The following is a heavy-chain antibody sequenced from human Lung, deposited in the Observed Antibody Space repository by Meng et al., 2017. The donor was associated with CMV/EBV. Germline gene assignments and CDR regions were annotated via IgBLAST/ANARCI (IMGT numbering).Heavy chain of an antibody. J-gene: IGHJ4*02. CDR3: AKDLGRSCSSSSCYTVTNAFSSALDY. D-gene: IGHD2-2*02. Sequence: ESXKISXAASGFSFSSYAMSWVRQAPGQGLEWVSGITGSGGTTYYPDSVKGRFTISRDNSKNTLYLQMNSLRAEDTALYYCAKDLGRSCSSSSCYTVTNAFSSALDYWGQGXLVTVSS. V-gene: IGHV3-23*01. CDR2: ITGSGGTT. CDR1: GFSFSSYA.